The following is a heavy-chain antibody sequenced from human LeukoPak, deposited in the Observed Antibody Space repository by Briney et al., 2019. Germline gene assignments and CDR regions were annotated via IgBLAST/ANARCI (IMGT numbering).Heavy chain of an antibody. CDR1: GFVFSDYS. Sequence: GGTLRLSCTASGFVFSDYSMNWVRQSPGKGLEWLSYISRYSGTIYFADSVKGRFTISRDSARNSLFLQLSRLRAEDTAVYYCASLPGAVAVDYWGQGTLVTVSS. CDR2: ISRYSGTI. D-gene: IGHD6-19*01. V-gene: IGHV3-48*01. CDR3: ASLPGAVAVDY. J-gene: IGHJ4*02.